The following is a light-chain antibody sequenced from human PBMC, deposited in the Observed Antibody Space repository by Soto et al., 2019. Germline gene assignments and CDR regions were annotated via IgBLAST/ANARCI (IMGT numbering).Light chain of an antibody. CDR1: SSNIGSNY. CDR2: SNN. Sequence: QSVLTQPPSASGTPGQRVTISCSGSSSNIGSNYVYWYQQLPGTAPKLLIYSNNQRPSGVPDRFSGSKSGTSASLAISGLRSEDEADYYCAAWDDSLSRAVFGGGTQLT. CDR3: AAWDDSLSRAV. V-gene: IGLV1-47*02. J-gene: IGLJ7*01.